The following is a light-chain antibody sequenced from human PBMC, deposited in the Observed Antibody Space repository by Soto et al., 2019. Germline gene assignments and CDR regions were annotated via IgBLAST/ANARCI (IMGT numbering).Light chain of an antibody. CDR1: QSVLYSSNNKNY. CDR3: QQYYSTPLIT. Sequence: DIVMTQSPDSLAVSRGERATINCKSSQSVLYSSNNKNYLAWYQQKPGQPPKLLIYWASTRESGVPDRFSGSGSGTDFTLTISSLQADDVAVYYCQQYYSTPLITFGQGTRLEIK. J-gene: IGKJ5*01. V-gene: IGKV4-1*01. CDR2: WAS.